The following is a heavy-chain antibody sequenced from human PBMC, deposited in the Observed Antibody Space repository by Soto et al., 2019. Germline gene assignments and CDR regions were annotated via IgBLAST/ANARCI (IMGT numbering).Heavy chain of an antibody. Sequence: SAKVSCKASGGTLSSYAISWVRQAPGQGLEWMGRIIPILGIANYAQKFQGRVTITADKSTSTAYMELSSLRSEDTAVYYCARDGFIVVVPAARLYGMDVWGQGTLVTVSS. CDR2: IIPILGIA. D-gene: IGHD2-2*01. CDR1: GGTLSSYA. V-gene: IGHV1-69*04. CDR3: ARDGFIVVVPAARLYGMDV. J-gene: IGHJ6*02.